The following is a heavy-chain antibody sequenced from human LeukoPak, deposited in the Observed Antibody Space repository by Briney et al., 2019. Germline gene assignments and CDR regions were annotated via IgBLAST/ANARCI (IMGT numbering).Heavy chain of an antibody. D-gene: IGHD3-10*01. CDR1: GYTFTSYD. J-gene: IGHJ4*02. CDR2: MNRKSGNT. CDR3: ARGITHKRRGHDY. V-gene: IGHV1-8*01. Sequence: ASVKVSCKASGYTFTSYDINWVRQATGQRLEWMGWMNRKSGNTGYAQKFQGRVTMTRNTSISTAYMELSSLRSEDTAVYYCARGITHKRRGHDYWGQGTMVTVSS.